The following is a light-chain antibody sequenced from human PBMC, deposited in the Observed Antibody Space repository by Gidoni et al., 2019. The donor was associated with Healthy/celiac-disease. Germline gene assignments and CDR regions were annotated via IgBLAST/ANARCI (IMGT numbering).Light chain of an antibody. J-gene: IGKJ5*01. Sequence: ELVMTQSPATLYVSPGETATLSCRARQSVSSIFSWYQQKPGQAPRLLIYGASTSATGIPAWFSGSGSGTAFTLTISSLQSEDFAVYYCQQYHNWPPLTFGQGTRLEIK. CDR1: QSVSSI. CDR3: QQYHNWPPLT. CDR2: GAS. V-gene: IGKV3-15*01.